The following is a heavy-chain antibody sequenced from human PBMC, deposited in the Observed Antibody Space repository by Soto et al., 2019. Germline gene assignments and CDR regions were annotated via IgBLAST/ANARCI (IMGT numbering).Heavy chain of an antibody. CDR3: AKSGGDYGDYGLYYYYYMDV. J-gene: IGHJ6*03. CDR1: GFTFSSYA. D-gene: IGHD4-17*01. V-gene: IGHV3-23*01. Sequence: GGSLRLSCAASGFTFSSYAMSWVRQAPGKGLEWVSAISGSGGSTYYADSVKGRFTISRDNSKNTLYLQMNSLRAEDTAVYYCAKSGGDYGDYGLYYYYYMDVWGKGTTVTVSS. CDR2: ISGSGGST.